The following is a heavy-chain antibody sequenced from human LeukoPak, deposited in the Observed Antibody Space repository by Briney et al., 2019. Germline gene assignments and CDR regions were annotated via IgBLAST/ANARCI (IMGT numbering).Heavy chain of an antibody. CDR2: IYYSGST. CDR3: TRGGGSGYYFGIPRYYFDA. CDR1: GGSISSYY. V-gene: IGHV4-59*01. Sequence: PSETLSLTCTVSGGSISSYYWSWIRQPPGKGLEWIGYIYYSGSTNYNPSLKSRVTISVDTSKNQFSLKLSSVTAADTATYYCTRGGGSGYYFGIPRYYFDAWGQGVLVTVSS. J-gene: IGHJ4*02. D-gene: IGHD3-22*01.